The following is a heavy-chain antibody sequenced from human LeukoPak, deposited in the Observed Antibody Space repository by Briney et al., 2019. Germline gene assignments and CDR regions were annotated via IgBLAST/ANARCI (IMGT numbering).Heavy chain of an antibody. CDR3: ARVRSYCTNGVCYWDLDY. CDR2: INPNSGGT. D-gene: IGHD2-8*01. Sequence: GASVKVSCKASGYTFTDYYMEWVRQAPGQGLEWMGLINPNSGGTNYAQKFQGRVTMTRDTSISTAYMELSRLRSDDTAVYYCARVRSYCTNGVCYWDLDYWGQGTLVTVSS. CDR1: GYTFTDYY. V-gene: IGHV1-2*02. J-gene: IGHJ4*02.